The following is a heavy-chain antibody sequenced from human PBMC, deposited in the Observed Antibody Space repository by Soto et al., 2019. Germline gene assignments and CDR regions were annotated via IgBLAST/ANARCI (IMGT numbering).Heavy chain of an antibody. CDR2: ISYDGSNK. V-gene: IGHV3-30-3*01. Sequence: GSLRLSCAASGFTFSSYAMHWVRQAPGKGLEWVAVISYDGSNKYYADSVKGRFTISRDNSKNTLYLQMNSLRAEDTAVYYCARYVENYDSSGYYLDYWGQGTLVTV. J-gene: IGHJ4*02. CDR3: ARYVENYDSSGYYLDY. D-gene: IGHD3-22*01. CDR1: GFTFSSYA.